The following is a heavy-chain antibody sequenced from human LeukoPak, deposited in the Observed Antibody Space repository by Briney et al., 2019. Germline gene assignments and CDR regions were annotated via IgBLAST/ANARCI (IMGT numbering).Heavy chain of an antibody. J-gene: IGHJ5*02. CDR2: IIPILGIA. CDR1: GGTFSSYA. Sequence: ASVKVSCNASGGTFSSYAISWVRQAPGQGLEWMGRIIPILGIANYAQKFQGRVTITADKSTSTAYMELSSLRSEDTAVYYCARDRSYYYGSGPGNWFDPWGQGTLVTVSS. CDR3: ARDRSYYYGSGPGNWFDP. D-gene: IGHD3-10*01. V-gene: IGHV1-69*04.